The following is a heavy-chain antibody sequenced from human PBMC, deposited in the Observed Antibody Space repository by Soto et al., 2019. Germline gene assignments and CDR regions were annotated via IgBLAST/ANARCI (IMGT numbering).Heavy chain of an antibody. CDR1: GFTFSSYS. Sequence: GGSLRLSCAASGFTFSSYSMNWVRQAPGKGLEWVSSISSSSSYIYYADSVKGRFTISRDNAKNSLYLQMNSLGTEDTAVYYCARGGHIGHFDFWGQGTLVTVSS. D-gene: IGHD2-21*01. CDR2: ISSSSSYI. CDR3: ARGGHIGHFDF. V-gene: IGHV3-21*01. J-gene: IGHJ4*02.